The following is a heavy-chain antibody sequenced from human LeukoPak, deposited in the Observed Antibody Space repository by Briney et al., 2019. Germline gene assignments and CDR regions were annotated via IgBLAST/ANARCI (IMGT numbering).Heavy chain of an antibody. V-gene: IGHV1-69*05. CDR1: GYTSTSYD. CDR2: IIPIFGTA. Sequence: SVKVSCKASGYTSTSYDINWVRQAPGQGLEWMGGIIPIFGTANYAQKFQGRVTITTDESTSTAYMELSSLRSEDTAVYYCARVRGPYYYYMDVWGKGTTVTVSS. CDR3: ARVRGPYYYYMDV. J-gene: IGHJ6*03.